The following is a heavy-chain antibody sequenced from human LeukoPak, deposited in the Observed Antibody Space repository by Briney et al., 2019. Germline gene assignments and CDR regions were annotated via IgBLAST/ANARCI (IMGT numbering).Heavy chain of an antibody. CDR3: ARAEDTGVDY. J-gene: IGHJ4*02. D-gene: IGHD7-27*01. Sequence: ASVKVSCKASGYTFTRYYIHWVRQPPGQGLEWMGIIDPSGGSTSYAQKFQGRVTMTRDTSTSTVYMDLSSLRSEDTAVYYCARAEDTGVDYWGQGTLVTVSS. CDR1: GYTFTRYY. V-gene: IGHV1-46*01. CDR2: IDPSGGST.